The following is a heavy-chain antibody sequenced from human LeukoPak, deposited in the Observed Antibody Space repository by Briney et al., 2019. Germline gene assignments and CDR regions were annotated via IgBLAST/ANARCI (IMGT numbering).Heavy chain of an antibody. CDR2: IPYDGSNK. Sequence: PGRSLRLSCAASGFTFSSYAMHWVRQAPGKGLEWVAVIPYDGSNKYYADSVKGRFTISRDNARNSLYLQMRSLRAEDTAVYYCARTVTMIVVVPNWFDPWGQGTLVTVSS. D-gene: IGHD3-22*01. CDR1: GFTFSSYA. J-gene: IGHJ5*02. CDR3: ARTVTMIVVVPNWFDP. V-gene: IGHV3-30-3*01.